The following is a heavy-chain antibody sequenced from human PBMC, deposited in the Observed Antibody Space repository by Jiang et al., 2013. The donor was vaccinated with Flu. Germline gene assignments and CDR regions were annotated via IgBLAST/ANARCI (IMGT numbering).Heavy chain of an antibody. J-gene: IGHJ4*02. V-gene: IGHV3-23*01. CDR3: AKSSEDYVWGTNYYFDY. D-gene: IGHD3-16*01. CDR2: ISGSGGST. Sequence: ASGITFSSYAMSWVRQAPGKGLEWVSAISGSGGSTYYADSVKGRFTISRDNSKNTLYLQMNSLRAEDTAVYYCAKSSEDYVWGTNYYFDYWGQGTLVTVSS. CDR1: GITFSSYA.